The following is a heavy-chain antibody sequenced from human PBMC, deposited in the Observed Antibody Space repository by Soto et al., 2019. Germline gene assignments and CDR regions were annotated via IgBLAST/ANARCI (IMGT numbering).Heavy chain of an antibody. D-gene: IGHD2-2*01. V-gene: IGHV3-23*01. J-gene: IGHJ6*03. CDR1: GFTFSSYA. Sequence: EVQLLESGGGLVQPGGSLRLSCAASGFTFSSYAMSWVRQAPGKGLEWVSAISGSGGSTYDADSVKGRFTISRDNSKNTLYLQMDSLRAEDTAIYYCAKQVAAMYYYYMDVWGKGTTVTVSS. CDR2: ISGSGGST. CDR3: AKQVAAMYYYYMDV.